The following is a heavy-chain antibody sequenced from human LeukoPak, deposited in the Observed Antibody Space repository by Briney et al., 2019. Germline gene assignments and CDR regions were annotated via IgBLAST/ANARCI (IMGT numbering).Heavy chain of an antibody. V-gene: IGHV3-74*01. CDR1: GLTFSNYY. CDR3: ARDYGRSRDYGMDV. D-gene: IGHD3-10*01. CDR2: IDSDGSST. Sequence: PGGSLRLSCAVSGLTFSNYYMHWVRQTPGKGPVWVSRIDSDGSSTTYADSVKGRFTISRDNAKNTLYLQMNSLRAEDTAVYYCARDYGRSRDYGMDVWGQGTTVTVSS. J-gene: IGHJ6*02.